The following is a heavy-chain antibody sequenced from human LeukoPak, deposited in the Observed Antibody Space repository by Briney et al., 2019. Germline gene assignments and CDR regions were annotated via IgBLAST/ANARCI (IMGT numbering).Heavy chain of an antibody. CDR2: INPSGGST. CDR3: AKLAAAGTAHYYFDY. Sequence: ASVKVSCKASGYTFTSYHMHWLRQAPGPGLEIMGIINPSGGSTTYAQKVQGRVTMTRDTSTSTVYMELSSLRSEDTAVYYCAKLAAAGTAHYYFDYWGQGTLVTVSS. D-gene: IGHD6-13*01. V-gene: IGHV1-46*01. J-gene: IGHJ4*02. CDR1: GYTFTSYH.